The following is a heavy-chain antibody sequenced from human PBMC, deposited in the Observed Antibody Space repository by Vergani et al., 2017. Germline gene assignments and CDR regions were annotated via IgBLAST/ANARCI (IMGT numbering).Heavy chain of an antibody. CDR2: INPNSGGT. Sequence: QVQLVQSGAEVKKPGASVKVSCKASGYTFTGYYMHWVRQAPGQGLEWMGWINPNSGGTNYAQKFQGRVTMTRDTSISTAYMELSRLRSDDTAVYYCAREQGTVRVGSGSYYTDYYGMDVWGQGTLVTVSS. J-gene: IGHJ6*02. V-gene: IGHV1-2*02. CDR3: AREQGTVRVGSGSYYTDYYGMDV. CDR1: GYTFTGYY. D-gene: IGHD3-10*01.